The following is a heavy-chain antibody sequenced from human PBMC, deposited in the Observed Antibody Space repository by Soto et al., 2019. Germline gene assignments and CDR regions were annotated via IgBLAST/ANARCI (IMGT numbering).Heavy chain of an antibody. CDR3: ASGIQLWLRRINNGYSG. D-gene: IGHD5-18*01. CDR2: IIPMFGTA. Sequence: SVKVSCKAPGGTFSTYAISWVRQAPGQGLEWMGGIIPMFGTANYAQRFQDRVTITADESTNTVYMELSSLRSEDTAVYFCASGIQLWLRRINNGYSGWGQGTLVTVPQ. CDR1: GGTFSTYA. V-gene: IGHV1-69*13. J-gene: IGHJ4*02.